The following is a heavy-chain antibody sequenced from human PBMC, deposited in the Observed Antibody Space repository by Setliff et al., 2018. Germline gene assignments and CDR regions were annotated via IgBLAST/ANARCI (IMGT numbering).Heavy chain of an antibody. Sequence: GASVKVSCKASGYTFTGYYMHWVRQAPGQGLEWMGWINPNSGGTNYAQKFQGRVTMTRDTSISTAYMELSSLKSDDMAVYYCAREPYDYIWGSYRSPYFDHWGQGALVTVSS. V-gene: IGHV1-2*02. J-gene: IGHJ4*02. D-gene: IGHD3-16*02. CDR3: AREPYDYIWGSYRSPYFDH. CDR2: INPNSGGT. CDR1: GYTFTGYY.